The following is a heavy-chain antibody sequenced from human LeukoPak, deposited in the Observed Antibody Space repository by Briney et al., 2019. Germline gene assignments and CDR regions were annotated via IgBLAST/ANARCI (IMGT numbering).Heavy chain of an antibody. CDR3: AADTGYYYGSGSYTPHWYFDL. CDR1: GYTFTVYY. Sequence: ASVKVSCKASGYTFTVYYMHWVRQAPGQGLEWMGWINLNSGGTNDAQKFQGRVTVTRDTSISTAYMELSRLRSDDTAVYYCAADTGYYYGSGSYTPHWYFDLWGRGTLVTVSS. V-gene: IGHV1-2*02. D-gene: IGHD3-10*01. J-gene: IGHJ2*01. CDR2: INLNSGGT.